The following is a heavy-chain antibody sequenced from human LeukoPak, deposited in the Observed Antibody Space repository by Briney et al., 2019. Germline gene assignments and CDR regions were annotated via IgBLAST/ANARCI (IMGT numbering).Heavy chain of an antibody. V-gene: IGHV4-34*01. CDR2: INPSGST. CDR1: GGSFSGYY. Sequence: SETLSLTCAVYGGSFSGYYWSWIRQPPGTGLESLAEINPSGSTNYNPSHKSRVTTSVDTSNNQCPLQLRSVTAADTAVYYCARVPLWFGEFTSYYFDYWGQGTLVTVSS. CDR3: ARVPLWFGEFTSYYFDY. D-gene: IGHD3-10*01. J-gene: IGHJ4*02.